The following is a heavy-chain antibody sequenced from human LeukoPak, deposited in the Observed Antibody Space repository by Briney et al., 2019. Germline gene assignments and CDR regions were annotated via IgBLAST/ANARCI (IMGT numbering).Heavy chain of an antibody. D-gene: IGHD6-13*01. CDR3: ARRDSSSWWSYFDY. CDR1: GGSMSSYY. V-gene: IGHV4-59*01. Sequence: SESLSLTCTVSGGSMSSYYWSWIRQPPGKGLEWIGYIYYSGSTNYNPSLKSRVTISVDTSKNQFSLKLSSVTAADTAVYYCARRDSSSWWSYFDYWGQGTLVTVSS. CDR2: IYYSGST. J-gene: IGHJ4*02.